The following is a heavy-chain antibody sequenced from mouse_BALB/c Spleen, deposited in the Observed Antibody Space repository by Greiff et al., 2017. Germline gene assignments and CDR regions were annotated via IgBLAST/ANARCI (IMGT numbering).Heavy chain of an antibody. CDR1: GFSLTSYG. CDR2: IWAGGST. Sequence: VKVVESGPGLVAPSQSLSITCTVSGFSLTSYGVHWVRQPPGKGLEWLGVIWAGGSTNYNSALMSRLSISKDNSKSQVFLKMNSLQTDDTAMYYCARENAMDYWGQGTSVTVSS. CDR3: ARENAMDY. J-gene: IGHJ4*01. V-gene: IGHV2-9*02.